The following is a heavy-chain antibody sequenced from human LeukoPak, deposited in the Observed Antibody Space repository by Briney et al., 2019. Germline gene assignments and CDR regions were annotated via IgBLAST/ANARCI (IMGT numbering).Heavy chain of an antibody. D-gene: IGHD2-2*01. V-gene: IGHV1-46*01. CDR1: GYTFTNYY. CDR2: INTSVGST. CDR3: ARTSCTTTTCYDYYYYGLDV. J-gene: IGHJ6*02. Sequence: ASVKVSCKASGYTFTNYYIHWVRQAAGQGLEWMGVINTSVGSTSYAQKFQGRVTMSRDTSASTVYMEVSSLRYEDTAAYFCARTSCTTTTCYDYYYYGLDVWGQGTTVTVSS.